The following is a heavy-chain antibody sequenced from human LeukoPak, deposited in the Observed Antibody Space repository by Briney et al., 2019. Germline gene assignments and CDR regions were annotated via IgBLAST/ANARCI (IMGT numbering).Heavy chain of an antibody. J-gene: IGHJ5*02. CDR1: GGTFSSYA. V-gene: IGHV1-69*04. D-gene: IGHD6-19*01. Sequence: SVKVSCKASGGTFSSYAISWVRQAPGQGLEWMGRIIPILGIANYAQMFQGRVTITADKSTSTAYMELSSLRSEDTAVYYCASVLSGIAVAGSFDPWGQGTLVTVSS. CDR2: IIPILGIA. CDR3: ASVLSGIAVAGSFDP.